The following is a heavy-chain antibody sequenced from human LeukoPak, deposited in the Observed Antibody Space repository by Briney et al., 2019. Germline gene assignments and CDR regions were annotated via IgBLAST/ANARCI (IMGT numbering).Heavy chain of an antibody. V-gene: IGHV4-39*01. CDR3: ASRYTIFGVATFDY. CDR2: IFYSGST. D-gene: IGHD3-3*01. CDR1: GGSISSSSYY. Sequence: KPSETLSLTCTVSGGSISSSSYYWGWIRQPPGKGLYWIGGIFYSGSTYYNPSLKSRVTISVDTSKNQFSLRLNSVTAADTAVYYCASRYTIFGVATFDYWSQGTLVTVSS. J-gene: IGHJ4*02.